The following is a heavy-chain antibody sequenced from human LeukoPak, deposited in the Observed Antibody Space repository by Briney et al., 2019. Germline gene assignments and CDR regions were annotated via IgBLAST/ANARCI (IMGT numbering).Heavy chain of an antibody. CDR3: ARGLRDSSGREYFQH. V-gene: IGHV1-8*01. CDR1: GYTFTSYD. CDR2: MNPNSGNT. D-gene: IGHD3-22*01. J-gene: IGHJ1*01. Sequence: ASVKVSCKASGYTFTSYDISWVRQAPGQGLEWMGWMNPNSGNTGYAEKFQGRATMTRNTSISPAYMELSSLRSEDTAVYYCARGLRDSSGREYFQHWGQGTLVTASS.